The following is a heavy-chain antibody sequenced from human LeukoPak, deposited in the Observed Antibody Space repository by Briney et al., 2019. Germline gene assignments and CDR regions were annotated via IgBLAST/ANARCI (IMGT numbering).Heavy chain of an antibody. Sequence: PGGSLRLSCAASGFTFSSYEMNWVRQAPGKGLEGVSYMSSSGSTTYYADSVKGRFTISRDNAKNSLYLQMNSLRAEDTAVYYCARVDGAHGASRYWGQGTLVTVSS. J-gene: IGHJ4*02. CDR3: ARVDGAHGASRY. CDR1: GFTFSSYE. V-gene: IGHV3-48*03. D-gene: IGHD4-17*01. CDR2: MSSSGSTT.